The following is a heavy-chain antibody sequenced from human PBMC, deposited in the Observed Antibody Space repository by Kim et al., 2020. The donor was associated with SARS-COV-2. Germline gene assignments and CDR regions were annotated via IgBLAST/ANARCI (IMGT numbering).Heavy chain of an antibody. D-gene: IGHD3-10*01. J-gene: IGHJ6*02. Sequence: GGSLRLSCAASGFTFSNAWMSWVRQAPGKGLEWVGRIKSKTDGGTTDYAAPVKGRFTISRDDSKNTLYLQMNSLKTEDTAVYYCTTDAPHALLWFGELPSSGYYGMDVWGQGTTVTVSS. CDR1: GFTFSNAW. CDR2: IKSKTDGGTT. CDR3: TTDAPHALLWFGELPSSGYYGMDV. V-gene: IGHV3-15*01.